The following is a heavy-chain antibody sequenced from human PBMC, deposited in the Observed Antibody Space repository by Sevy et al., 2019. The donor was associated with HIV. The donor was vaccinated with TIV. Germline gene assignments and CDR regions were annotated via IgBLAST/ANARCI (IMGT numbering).Heavy chain of an antibody. V-gene: IGHV1-69*13. Sequence: ASVKVSCKASGVTFSSYAISWVRQAPGQGLEWMGGIIPIFGTSNYAQKFQGRVTITADDSTSTAYMELSCLRSEDTAVYYCARVGMYGSSWPNYFDYWGQGTLVTVSS. CDR2: IIPIFGTS. J-gene: IGHJ4*02. CDR3: ARVGMYGSSWPNYFDY. D-gene: IGHD6-6*01. CDR1: GVTFSSYA.